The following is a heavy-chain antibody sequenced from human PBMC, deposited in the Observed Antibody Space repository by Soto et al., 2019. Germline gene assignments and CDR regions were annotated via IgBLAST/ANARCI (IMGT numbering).Heavy chain of an antibody. J-gene: IGHJ6*02. D-gene: IGHD3-3*01. CDR3: ASPTREWLPPARDYYYGMDV. CDR1: GGTFSSYA. V-gene: IGHV1-69*06. CDR2: IIPIFGTA. Sequence: QVQLVQSGAEVKKPGSSVKVSCKASGGTFSSYAISWVRQAPRQGLEWMGGIIPIFGTANYAQKFQGRVTITADKSSSTAYMELSSLGSEDTAVYYCASPTREWLPPARDYYYGMDVWGQGTTVTVSS.